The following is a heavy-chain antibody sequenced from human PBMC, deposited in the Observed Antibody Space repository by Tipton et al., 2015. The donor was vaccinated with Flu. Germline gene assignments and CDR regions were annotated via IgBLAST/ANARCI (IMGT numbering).Heavy chain of an antibody. CDR3: ARTRGGYCSSTSCFADYFDF. V-gene: IGHV3-7*01. CDR1: GFSFNTYW. CDR2: IKQGGSEK. D-gene: IGHD2-2*01. J-gene: IGHJ4*02. Sequence: QLVQSGGGLVKPGGSLRLSFAASGFSFNTYWMSWVRQAPGKGLEWVANIKQGGSEKYYVDSVKGRFTISRDNAKNSLYLQMNSLRAEDTAVYYCARTRGGYCSSTSCFADYFDFWGQGTLVTVSS.